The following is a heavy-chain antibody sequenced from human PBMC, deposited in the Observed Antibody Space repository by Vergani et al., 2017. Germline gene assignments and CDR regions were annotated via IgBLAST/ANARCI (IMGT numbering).Heavy chain of an antibody. CDR2: TYYRSKWYN. Sequence: QVQLQQSGPGLVKPSQTLSLTCAISWDSVSSNSAAWNWIRQSPSRGLEWLGRTYYRSKWYNDYAVSVKSRITINPDTSKNQFSLQLNSVTPEDTAVYYCQRTGYSSGWYGNALDYWGQGTLVTVSS. D-gene: IGHD6-19*01. CDR3: QRTGYSSGWYGNALDY. J-gene: IGHJ4*02. V-gene: IGHV6-1*01. CDR1: WDSVSSNSAA.